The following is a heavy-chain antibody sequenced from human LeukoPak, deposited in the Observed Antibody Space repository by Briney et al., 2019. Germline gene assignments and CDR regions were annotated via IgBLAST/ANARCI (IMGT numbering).Heavy chain of an antibody. CDR3: ARGRYYDSSGYYPDY. CDR1: GFTFSSYS. D-gene: IGHD3-22*01. V-gene: IGHV3-48*04. J-gene: IGHJ4*02. Sequence: SGGSLRLSCAASGFTFSSYSMNWVRQAPGKGLEWVSYISSSSSTIYYADSVKGRFTISRDNAKNSLYLQMNSLRAEDTAVYYCARGRYYDSSGYYPDYWGQGTLVTVSS. CDR2: ISSSSSTI.